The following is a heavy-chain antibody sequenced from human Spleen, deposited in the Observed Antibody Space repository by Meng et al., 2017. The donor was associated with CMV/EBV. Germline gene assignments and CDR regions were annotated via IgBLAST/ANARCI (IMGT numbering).Heavy chain of an antibody. J-gene: IGHJ5*02. Sequence: GESLKISCAASGFTFSSYSMNWVRQAPGKGLEWVSYISSSSSTIYYADSVKGRFTMSRDNSKNTLYLQMNSLRDDDTALYYCARPGLTVAGTRWFDPWGQGTLVTVSS. CDR2: ISSSSSTI. D-gene: IGHD6-13*01. CDR1: GFTFSSYS. CDR3: ARPGLTVAGTRWFDP. V-gene: IGHV3-48*02.